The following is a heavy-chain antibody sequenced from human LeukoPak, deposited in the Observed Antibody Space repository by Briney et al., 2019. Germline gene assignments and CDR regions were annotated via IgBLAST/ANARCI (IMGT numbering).Heavy chain of an antibody. CDR2: WHHSEGT. J-gene: IGHJ4*02. CDR1: GGSLSGYY. Sequence: SETLSLTCAVYGGSLSGYYWSWIRQPPGKGLEWIGEWHHSEGTNYNPSLESRATISLDTSKNQFSLKLTSVTAADTALYYCARGLDHSKTGYWGQGTLVTVSS. CDR3: ARGLDHSKTGY. V-gene: IGHV4-34*01. D-gene: IGHD4-11*01.